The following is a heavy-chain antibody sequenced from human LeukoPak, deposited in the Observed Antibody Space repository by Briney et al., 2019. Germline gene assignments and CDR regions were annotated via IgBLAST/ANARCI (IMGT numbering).Heavy chain of an antibody. V-gene: IGHV1-8*01. J-gene: IGHJ4*02. CDR1: GYTFTSYD. CDR2: MNPNSGNT. Sequence: ASVTVSCKASGYTFTSYDINGVRQATEQRLEWMGWMNPNSGNTGYAQKFQGRVTMTRNTSISTAYMELSSLRSEDTAVYYCASGYSGYDLDYWGQGTLVTVSS. CDR3: ASGYSGYDLDY. D-gene: IGHD5-12*01.